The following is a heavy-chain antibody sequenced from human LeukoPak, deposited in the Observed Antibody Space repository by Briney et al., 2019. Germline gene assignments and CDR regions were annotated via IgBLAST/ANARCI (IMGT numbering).Heavy chain of an antibody. CDR2: LNPSGGRT. Sequence: SLKVSSTAFVYTFTTHYMHWVRQAPGQRLEWIGILNPSGGRTTYAQKFKGRVTMTRDTSTSTVYMELSSLRSEDTAVYYCARDLIVDTVMGLFDYWGQGTLVTVSS. V-gene: IGHV1-46*01. D-gene: IGHD5-18*01. J-gene: IGHJ4*02. CDR1: VYTFTTHY. CDR3: ARDLIVDTVMGLFDY.